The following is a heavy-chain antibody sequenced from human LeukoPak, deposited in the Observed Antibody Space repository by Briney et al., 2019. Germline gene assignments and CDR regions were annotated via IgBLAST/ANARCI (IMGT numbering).Heavy chain of an antibody. D-gene: IGHD6-13*01. CDR3: ARGQQLGFYYYMDV. J-gene: IGHJ6*03. V-gene: IGHV1-2*06. CDR2: INPNSGGT. Sequence: GASVKVSCKASGYTFTGYYMHWVRQAPGQGLEWMGRINPNSGGTNYAQKFQGRVTMTRDTSISTAYMELSRLRSDDTAVYYCARGQQLGFYYYMDVWGKGTTVTVSS. CDR1: GYTFTGYY.